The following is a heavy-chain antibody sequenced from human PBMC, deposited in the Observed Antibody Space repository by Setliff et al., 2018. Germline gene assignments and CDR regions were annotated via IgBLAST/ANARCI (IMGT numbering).Heavy chain of an antibody. CDR2: ISPYSGKT. Sequence: ASVKVSCKTSGYNFITLGINWVRQAPGQGLEWVGWISPYSGKTDYAQKFQGRVIMTIDSSTTKAYMELKTLRSDDTAVYYCARGRGPDIVVTIPGDYWGQGTQVTVSS. CDR3: ARGRGPDIVVTIPGDY. V-gene: IGHV1-18*01. J-gene: IGHJ4*02. D-gene: IGHD2-15*01. CDR1: GYNFITLG.